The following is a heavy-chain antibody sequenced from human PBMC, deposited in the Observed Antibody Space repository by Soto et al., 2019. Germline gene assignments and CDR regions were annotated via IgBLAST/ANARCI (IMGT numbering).Heavy chain of an antibody. CDR1: GYTFTNYW. CDR2: IYPGDSDT. CDR3: AASIFYYGMDV. J-gene: IGHJ6*02. V-gene: IGHV5-51*01. Sequence: GESLKISCKGSGYTFTNYWIGWVRQMPGKGLEWMGIIYPGDSDTKYNPSFQGQVTISADKSITTTYLRWTSLKASDTAIYYCAASIFYYGMDVWGQGTTVTVLL.